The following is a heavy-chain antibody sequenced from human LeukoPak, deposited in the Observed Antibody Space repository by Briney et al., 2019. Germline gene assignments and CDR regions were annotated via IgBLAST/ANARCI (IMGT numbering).Heavy chain of an antibody. Sequence: GGSLRLSCAASGFTFNKHWMHWVRQAPGKGLVWVSRINYDGSTTMYADSVKGRFTISRDNAKNTLYLQMNSLRAEDTAVYYCLRDYYGSGDYWGQGTLVTVSS. CDR1: GFTFNKHW. J-gene: IGHJ4*02. CDR3: LRDYYGSGDY. CDR2: INYDGSTT. D-gene: IGHD3-10*01. V-gene: IGHV3-74*03.